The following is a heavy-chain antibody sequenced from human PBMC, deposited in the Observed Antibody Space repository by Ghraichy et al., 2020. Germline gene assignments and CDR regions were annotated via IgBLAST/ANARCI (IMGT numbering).Heavy chain of an antibody. CDR3: ARGRSTIFYY. CDR1: GGSINSGSHY. V-gene: IGHV4-61*02. CDR2: IFTSGST. J-gene: IGHJ4*02. D-gene: IGHD5/OR15-5a*01. Sequence: SETLSLTCTVSGGSINSGSHYWTWIRQPAGKGLEWIGRIFTSGSTNYNPSLNSRVSMSLDTSNNQFSLRLTSVTAADTAVYYCARGRSTIFYYWGQGILVTVSS.